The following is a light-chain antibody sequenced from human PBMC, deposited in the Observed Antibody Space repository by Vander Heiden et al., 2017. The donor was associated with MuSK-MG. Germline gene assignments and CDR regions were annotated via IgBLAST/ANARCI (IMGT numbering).Light chain of an antibody. J-gene: IGKJ3*01. V-gene: IGKV1-NL1*01. CDR1: QGISDS. Sequence: DIQMTQSPSSLSASVGDTVTITCRASQGISDSLAWYQQKPGKAPKLLVYAASYLESGVPSRFSGSGYGADYTLTITSRQPEDFATYYCQQYDSIPPVTFGHGTKVDIK. CDR2: AAS. CDR3: QQYDSIPPVT.